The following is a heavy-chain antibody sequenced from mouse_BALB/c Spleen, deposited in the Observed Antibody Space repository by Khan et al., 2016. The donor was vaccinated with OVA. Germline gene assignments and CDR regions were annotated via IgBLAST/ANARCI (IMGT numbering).Heavy chain of an antibody. J-gene: IGHJ4*01. V-gene: IGHV8-12*01. D-gene: IGHD2-3*01. CDR1: GFSLSSSGMG. Sequence: QVTLKESGPGIVQPSQTLSLTCSLSGFSLSSSGMGVSWIRQPSGKGLEWLAQIYWDDDKRYNPSLKSRLTHSKDTSTNQVFLKITSVDTADTATYYSARTGWLLDFAMDYWGQGTSVTVSS. CDR3: ARTGWLLDFAMDY. CDR2: IYWDDDK.